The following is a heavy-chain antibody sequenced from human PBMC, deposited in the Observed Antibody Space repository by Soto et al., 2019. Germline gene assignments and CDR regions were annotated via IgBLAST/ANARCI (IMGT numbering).Heavy chain of an antibody. V-gene: IGHV1-18*01. J-gene: IGHJ5*02. Sequence: QVQLVQSGAEVKKPGASVKVSCKASGYTFTSYGISWVRQAPGQGLEWMGWISAYNGNTNYAQKLQGRVTMTTDTSTSTAYRESRSVRADDTAVYYCARGRHDYDGSGFRGGNWFDPWGQGTLVTVAS. CDR1: GYTFTSYG. D-gene: IGHD3-22*01. CDR2: ISAYNGNT. CDR3: ARGRHDYDGSGFRGGNWFDP.